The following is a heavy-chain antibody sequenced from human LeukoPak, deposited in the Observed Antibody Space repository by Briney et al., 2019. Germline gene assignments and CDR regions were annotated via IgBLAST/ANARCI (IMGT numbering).Heavy chain of an antibody. V-gene: IGHV1-2*02. Sequence: ASVKVSCKASGYTFTAYYMHWLRQAPGQGLEWMAWININSGDTKYAQKFQGRVNMTRDTSISTAYMELSSLTSDDTAVYYCGRDVPSSGYASDYWGQGTLVTVSS. CDR3: GRDVPSSGYASDY. J-gene: IGHJ4*02. CDR2: ININSGDT. D-gene: IGHD3-22*01. CDR1: GYTFTAYY.